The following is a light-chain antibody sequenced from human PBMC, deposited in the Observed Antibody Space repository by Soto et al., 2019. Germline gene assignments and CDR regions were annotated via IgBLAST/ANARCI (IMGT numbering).Light chain of an antibody. CDR1: SSDVGAYNY. J-gene: IGLJ3*02. V-gene: IGLV2-14*01. CDR2: EVG. Sequence: QSALTQPASVSGSPGQSITISCAGTSSDVGAYNYVSWYQQHPGKAPKLVIYEVGDRPSGVSNRFSGSKSGNTASLTISGLQAEDEADYYRSSYTSSTTQVFGGGTKLTVL. CDR3: SSYTSSTTQV.